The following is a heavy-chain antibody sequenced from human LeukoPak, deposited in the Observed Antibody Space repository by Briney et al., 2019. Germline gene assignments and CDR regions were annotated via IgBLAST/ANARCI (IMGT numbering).Heavy chain of an antibody. J-gene: IGHJ6*03. CDR2: ISSSGSTI. Sequence: GGSLRLSCAASVFTFSDYYMSWIRQAPGKGLEWVSYISSSGSTIYYADSVKGRFTISRDNAKNSLYLQMNSLRAEDTAVYYCASAREQLVLYYYYYMDVWGKGTTVTVSS. CDR1: VFTFSDYY. V-gene: IGHV3-11*01. CDR3: ASAREQLVLYYYYYMDV. D-gene: IGHD6-13*01.